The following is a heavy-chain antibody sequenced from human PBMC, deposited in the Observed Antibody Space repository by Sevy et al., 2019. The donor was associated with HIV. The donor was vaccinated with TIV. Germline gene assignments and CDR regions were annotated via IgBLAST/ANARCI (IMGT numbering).Heavy chain of an antibody. Sequence: GGSLRLSCAASGFIFSGYGMHWVRQAPGRGLEWVSFISFDGNKKYYAEFVKGRFTISKDTSKNTRFLEMNSLGAEDRAVYFGGKEGRGFYEDKTGYYADGPSVDYWGQGTMVTVSS. CDR1: GFIFSGYG. J-gene: IGHJ4*01. V-gene: IGHV3-30*18. CDR2: ISFDGNKK. CDR3: GKEGRGFYEDKTGYYADGPSVDY. D-gene: IGHD3-9*01.